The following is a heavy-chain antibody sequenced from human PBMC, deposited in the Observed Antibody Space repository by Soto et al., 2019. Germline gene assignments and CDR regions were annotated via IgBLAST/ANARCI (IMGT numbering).Heavy chain of an antibody. CDR1: GYSFTSYW. Sequence: GESLKICCKGSGYSFTSYWIAWVRQMPGKGLEWMGIIYLSDSDTRYSPSFQGRVTISADKSISTAYLQWSSLKASDTAMYYCARYSSGWPYYFDYWGQGTLVTVSS. J-gene: IGHJ4*02. V-gene: IGHV5-51*01. CDR2: IYLSDSDT. D-gene: IGHD6-19*01. CDR3: ARYSSGWPYYFDY.